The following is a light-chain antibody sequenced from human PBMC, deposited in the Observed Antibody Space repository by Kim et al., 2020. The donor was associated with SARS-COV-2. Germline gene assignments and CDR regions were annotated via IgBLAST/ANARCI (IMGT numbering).Light chain of an antibody. Sequence: DIQMTQSPSTLSAYVGDRVIITCRASQSINDWLAWYQHRPGKAPKLLIYMASSLESGVPSRFSGSGSGTEFTLTINNLQPDDFATYYCQQYQTYSFTFGPGTKWISN. CDR1: QSINDW. V-gene: IGKV1-5*03. J-gene: IGKJ3*01. CDR3: QQYQTYSFT. CDR2: MAS.